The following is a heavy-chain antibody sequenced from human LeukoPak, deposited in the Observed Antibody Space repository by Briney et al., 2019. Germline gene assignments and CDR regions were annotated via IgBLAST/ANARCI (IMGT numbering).Heavy chain of an antibody. Sequence: GGSLRLSCVASGFTFSYYGTHWVRQAPGKGQEWVTFIRSDGSNQYYADSVKGRFTISRDSSKNTLFLQMNGLRPEDTAVYYCARDFEWSFDCWGQGTLVTVSS. CDR2: IRSDGSNQ. CDR1: GFTFSYYG. CDR3: ARDFEWSFDC. V-gene: IGHV3-30*02. J-gene: IGHJ4*02. D-gene: IGHD3-3*01.